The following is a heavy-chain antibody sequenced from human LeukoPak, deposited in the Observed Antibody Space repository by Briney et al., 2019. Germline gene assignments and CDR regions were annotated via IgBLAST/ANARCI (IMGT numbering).Heavy chain of an antibody. J-gene: IGHJ4*02. CDR2: MYSGGTT. V-gene: IGHV3-66*01. CDR1: GITITSNY. D-gene: IGHD3-10*01. CDR3: ARADTMVRGVITPQFGY. Sequence: GGSLRLSCAVSGITITSNYMSWVRQAPGKGLELISVMYSGGTTFYAESVKGRFTISRDNSKNTLHLQMNSLRAEDTAVYYCARADTMVRGVITPQFGYWGQGTLVTVSS.